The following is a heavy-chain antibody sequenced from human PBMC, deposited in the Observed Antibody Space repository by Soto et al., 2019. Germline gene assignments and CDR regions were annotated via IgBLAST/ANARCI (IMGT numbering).Heavy chain of an antibody. CDR2: IYHSGST. D-gene: IGHD5-12*01. CDR1: GVSISSGGYS. J-gene: IGHJ4*02. V-gene: IGHV4-30-2*01. CDR3: AAGGGLPRYD. Sequence: SETLSLTCAVSGVSISSGGYSWSLIRQPPGKGLEWIGYIYHSGSTYYNPSLKSRVTISVDRSKNQFSLKLSSVTAADTAVYYCAAGGGLPRYDWGQGTLDTVSS.